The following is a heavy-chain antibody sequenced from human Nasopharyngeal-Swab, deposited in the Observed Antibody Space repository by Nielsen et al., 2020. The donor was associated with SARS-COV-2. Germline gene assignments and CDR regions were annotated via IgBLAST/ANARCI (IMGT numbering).Heavy chain of an antibody. CDR1: GGSISSYY. D-gene: IGHD1-26*01. CDR2: IYYSGST. CDR3: ARGTSGSGYYYYYMDV. Sequence: SETLSLTCTVSGGSISSYYWSWIRQPPGKGLEWIGYIYYSGSTNYNPPLKSRVTISVDTSKNQFSLKLSSVTAADTAVYYCARGTSGSGYYYYYMDVWGKGTTVTVSS. V-gene: IGHV4-59*01. J-gene: IGHJ6*03.